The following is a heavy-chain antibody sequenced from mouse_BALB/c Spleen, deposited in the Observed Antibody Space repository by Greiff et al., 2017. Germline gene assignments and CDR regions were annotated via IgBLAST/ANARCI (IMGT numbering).Heavy chain of an antibody. Sequence: EVMLVESGGGLVKPGGSLKLSCAASGFTFSSYTMSWVRQTPEKRLEWVATISSGGSYTYYPDSVKGRFTISRDNAKNTLYLQMSSLKSEDTAMYYCTSGGSQYYFDYWGQGTTLTVSA. CDR2: ISSGGSYT. V-gene: IGHV5-6-4*01. CDR1: GFTFSSYT. CDR3: TSGGSQYYFDY. J-gene: IGHJ2*01. D-gene: IGHD1-1*01.